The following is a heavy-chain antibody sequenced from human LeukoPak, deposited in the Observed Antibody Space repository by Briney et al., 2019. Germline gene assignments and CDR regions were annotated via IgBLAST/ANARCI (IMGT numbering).Heavy chain of an antibody. CDR3: AKDYDGDYVWYYYYYMDV. CDR1: GFTFSSYA. CDR2: ISYDGSNK. D-gene: IGHD4-17*01. J-gene: IGHJ6*03. V-gene: IGHV3-30*04. Sequence: GGSLRLSCAASGFTFSSYAMHWVRQAPGKGLEWVAVISYDGSNKYYADSVKGRFTISRDNSKNTLYLQMNSLRAEDTAVYYCAKDYDGDYVWYYYYYMDVWGKGTTVTISS.